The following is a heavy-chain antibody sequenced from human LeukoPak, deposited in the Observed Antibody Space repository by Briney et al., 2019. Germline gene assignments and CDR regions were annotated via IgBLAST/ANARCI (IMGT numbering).Heavy chain of an antibody. CDR2: ISYDGSNK. J-gene: IGHJ6*02. CDR1: GFTFSSYG. D-gene: IGHD4-17*01. Sequence: GGPLRLSCAASGFTFSSYGMHWVRQAPGKGLEWVAVISYDGSNKYYADSVKGRFTISRDNSKNTLYLQMNSLRAEDTAVYYCAKDRYGDYSHYYYYGMDVWGQGTTVTVSS. V-gene: IGHV3-30*18. CDR3: AKDRYGDYSHYYYYGMDV.